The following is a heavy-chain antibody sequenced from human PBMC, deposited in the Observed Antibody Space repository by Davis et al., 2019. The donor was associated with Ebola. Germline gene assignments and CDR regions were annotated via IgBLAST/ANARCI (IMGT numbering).Heavy chain of an antibody. CDR2: IIPIFGTA. Sequence: SVKVSCKASGGTFSSYAISWVRQAPGQGLEWMGGIIPIFGTANYAQKFQGRVTITADESTSTAYMELSSLRSEDTAVYYCARVSGNYDFWSGYYIPDYWSQGTLVTVSS. J-gene: IGHJ4*02. CDR1: GGTFSSYA. CDR3: ARVSGNYDFWSGYYIPDY. D-gene: IGHD3-3*01. V-gene: IGHV1-69*13.